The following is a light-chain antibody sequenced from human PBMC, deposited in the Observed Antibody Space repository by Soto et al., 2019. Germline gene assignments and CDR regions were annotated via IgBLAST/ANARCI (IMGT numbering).Light chain of an antibody. V-gene: IGKV3-20*01. J-gene: IGKJ1*01. CDR2: GAS. CDR3: QQYVSSPWA. CDR1: QSVSSSF. Sequence: EIVLAQSPGTLSLSPGESATLSCRASQSVSSSFLAWYPQKAGQAPRLLIYGASRRATGIPDRFSGSGSGTDFTLTISRLEPEDFAVYYCQQYVSSPWAFGQGTKVDIK.